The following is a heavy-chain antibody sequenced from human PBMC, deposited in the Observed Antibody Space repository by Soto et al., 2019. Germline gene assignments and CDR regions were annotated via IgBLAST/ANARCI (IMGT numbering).Heavy chain of an antibody. Sequence: SETLSLTCGVCGGTVASSHWWCWVRQSPGRGLEWIGNVYHTGDTNFNPSLQTLVTISVDKSNNQFTLTLTSVTAADTAVYFCAREIVTAGGNNYFDPWGPGTLSPVSS. CDR2: VYHTGDT. V-gene: IGHV4-4*02. CDR1: GGTVASSHW. CDR3: AREIVTAGGNNYFDP. J-gene: IGHJ5*02. D-gene: IGHD2-21*02.